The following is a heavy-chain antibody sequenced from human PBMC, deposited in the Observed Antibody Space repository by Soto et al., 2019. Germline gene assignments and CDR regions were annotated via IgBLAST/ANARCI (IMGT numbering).Heavy chain of an antibody. J-gene: IGHJ5*02. D-gene: IGHD3-16*01. Sequence: PGGSLRLSCAASGFTFSTYAMSWVRQAPGKGLEWVSAISGGGGNTYYAESVKGRFTISRDNSKSTLFLQVNSLRAEDTALYYCAKGLLMITFGGVIGHWGQGTLVTVSS. V-gene: IGHV3-23*01. CDR2: ISGGGGNT. CDR1: GFTFSTYA. CDR3: AKGLLMITFGGVIGH.